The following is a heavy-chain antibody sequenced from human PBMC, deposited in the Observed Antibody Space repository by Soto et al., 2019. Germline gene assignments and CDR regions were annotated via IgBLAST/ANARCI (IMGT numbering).Heavy chain of an antibody. V-gene: IGHV1-69*01. D-gene: IGHD5-12*01. CDR1: GYSFSSYA. CDR2: IIPVYDAP. CDR3: AREMGDGYPEDY. J-gene: IGHJ4*02. Sequence: QVHLVQSGDEVTKPGSSVKVSCKASGYSFSSYAISWVRQAPGQGLVWMGEIIPVYDAPTYAQKFQGRVTIAGDESTSTVYIELTSLRSDDTALYYCAREMGDGYPEDYWGQGTLVTVSS.